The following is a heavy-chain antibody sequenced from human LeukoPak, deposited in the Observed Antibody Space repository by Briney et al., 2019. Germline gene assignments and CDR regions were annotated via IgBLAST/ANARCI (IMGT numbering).Heavy chain of an antibody. CDR1: GFTFSSYS. CDR2: ISSSSSYI. D-gene: IGHD3-10*01. J-gene: IGHJ4*02. V-gene: IGHV3-21*01. Sequence: PGGSLRLSCAASGFTFSSYSMNWVPKAPGKGLEWVSSISSSSSYIYYADSVKGRFTISRDNAKNSLYLQMNSLRAEDTAVYYCARDKEIRGSFDYWGQGTLVTVSS. CDR3: ARDKEIRGSFDY.